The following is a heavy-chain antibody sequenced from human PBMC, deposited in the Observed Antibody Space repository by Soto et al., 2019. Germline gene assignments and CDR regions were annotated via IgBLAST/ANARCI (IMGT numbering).Heavy chain of an antibody. Sequence: PGGSLRLSCASSRFTFSSYGVHWFRQAPGKGLEWVAVIWYDGSNKYYADSVTGRFTISRDNSKNTLYLKMNSLRAEDTAVYYCARDQVDYWGQGTLVTVS. CDR2: IWYDGSNK. CDR3: ARDQVDY. V-gene: IGHV3-33*01. J-gene: IGHJ4*02. CDR1: RFTFSSYG.